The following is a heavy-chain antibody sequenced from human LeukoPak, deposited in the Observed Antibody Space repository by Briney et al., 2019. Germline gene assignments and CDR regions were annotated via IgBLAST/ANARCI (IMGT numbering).Heavy chain of an antibody. CDR2: ISSSRSYI. J-gene: IGHJ4*02. CDR1: GFTFSSYN. D-gene: IGHD2-2*01. V-gene: IGHV3-21*01. CDR3: ARDPANGAFGY. Sequence: GSLRLSCAASGFTFSSYNMNWVRQAPGKGLEWVSSISSSRSYIYYADSVKGRFTISRDTAKNSLYLQMDSLRAEDTAVYYCARDPANGAFGYWGQGTLVAVSS.